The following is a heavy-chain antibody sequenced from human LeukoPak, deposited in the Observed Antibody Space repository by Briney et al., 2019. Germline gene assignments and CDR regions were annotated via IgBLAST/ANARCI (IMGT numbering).Heavy chain of an antibody. CDR1: GYTFTSYY. V-gene: IGHV1-46*01. CDR2: INPSGGST. D-gene: IGHD6-13*01. Sequence: ASVKVSCEASGYTFTSYYMHWVRQAPGQGLEWMGIINPSGGSTSYAQKFQGRVTMTRDTSTSTVYMELSSLRSEDTAVYYCARDQLTGGIAAAGTFDYWGQGTLVTVSS. CDR3: ARDQLTGGIAAAGTFDY. J-gene: IGHJ4*02.